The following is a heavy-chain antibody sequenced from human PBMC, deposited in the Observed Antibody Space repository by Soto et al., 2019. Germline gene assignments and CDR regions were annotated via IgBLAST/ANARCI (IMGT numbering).Heavy chain of an antibody. Sequence: PGGSLRLSCAASGFTFSSYAMSWVRQAPGKGLEWVSAISGSGGSTYYADSVKGRFTISRDNSKNTLYLQMNSLRAEDTAVYYCAKDYAYSSSIPIDYWGQGTLVTVSS. J-gene: IGHJ4*02. CDR1: GFTFSSYA. CDR3: AKDYAYSSSIPIDY. D-gene: IGHD6-6*01. CDR2: ISGSGGST. V-gene: IGHV3-23*01.